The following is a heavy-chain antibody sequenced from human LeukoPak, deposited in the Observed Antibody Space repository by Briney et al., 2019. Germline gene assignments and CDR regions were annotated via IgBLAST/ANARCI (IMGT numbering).Heavy chain of an antibody. D-gene: IGHD2-15*01. V-gene: IGHV4-61*01. CDR1: GGSVSSNSYY. Sequence: SGTLSLTCAVSGGSVSSNSYYWSWIRQPPGKGLEWIGYIFYSGSTNYNPSLKSRVTISLDTSKNQFFLKLSSVTAADTAVYYCTRDRCSGGNCYSGYYYGVDVWGQGTTVTVSS. CDR2: IFYSGST. CDR3: TRDRCSGGNCYSGYYYGVDV. J-gene: IGHJ6*02.